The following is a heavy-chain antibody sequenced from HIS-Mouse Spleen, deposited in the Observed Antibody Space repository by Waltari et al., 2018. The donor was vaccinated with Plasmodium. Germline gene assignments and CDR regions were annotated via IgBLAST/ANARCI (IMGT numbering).Heavy chain of an antibody. D-gene: IGHD3-9*01. CDR1: GFTFSSYS. V-gene: IGHV3-21*01. CDR2: ISSSSSYI. CDR3: AREDILTGYYNDYWYFDL. Sequence: EVQLVESGGGLVKPGGSLRLSCAASGFTFSSYSMNWVRQAPGKGLEGVSTISSSSSYIYDADSGKGRFTISRDNAKNSLYLQMNSLRAEDTAVYYCAREDILTGYYNDYWYFDLWGRGTLVTVSS. J-gene: IGHJ2*01.